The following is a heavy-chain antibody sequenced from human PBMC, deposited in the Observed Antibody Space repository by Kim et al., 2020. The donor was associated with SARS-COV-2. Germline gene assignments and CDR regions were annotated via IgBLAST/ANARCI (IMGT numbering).Heavy chain of an antibody. CDR3: APAFTEGGDF. Sequence: GGSLRLSCVASGFTFGDYAMHWVRQAPGKGLEWVSGISWNSDTIGYADSVKGRFTTSRDNAKNSLYLQMNSLRAEDTALYYCAPAFTEGGDFWGQGTMVTVSS. CDR2: ISWNSDTI. D-gene: IGHD3-16*01. V-gene: IGHV3-9*01. CDR1: GFTFGDYA. J-gene: IGHJ3*01.